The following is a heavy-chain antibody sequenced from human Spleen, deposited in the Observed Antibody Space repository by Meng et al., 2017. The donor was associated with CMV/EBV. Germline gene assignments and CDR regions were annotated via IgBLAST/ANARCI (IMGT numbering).Heavy chain of an antibody. D-gene: IGHD1-20*01. CDR1: GFTFSSYD. CDR2: ISSSSSYI. CDR3: AKMSLITGGGLDP. Sequence: GESLKISCAASGFTFSSYDMNWVRQAPGKGLEWVSCISSSSSYIYYADSVKGRFTISRDNSKNTLYLQMNSLRAEDTAVYYCAKMSLITGGGLDPWGQGTLVTVSS. V-gene: IGHV3-23*01. J-gene: IGHJ5*02.